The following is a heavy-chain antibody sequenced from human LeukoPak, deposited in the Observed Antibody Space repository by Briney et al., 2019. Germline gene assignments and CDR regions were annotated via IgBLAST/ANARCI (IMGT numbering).Heavy chain of an antibody. V-gene: IGHV4-39*07. D-gene: IGHD5-12*01. J-gene: IGHJ3*01. Sequence: SETLSLTCSVSGGSISSSSRYWGWIRQPPGKGLEWIGSIYYSGATYYNPSLKSRVTISVDTSKNQFSLKLSSVTAADTAVYYCARQVATKGEWAFDVWGQGTMVTVSS. CDR1: GGSISSSSRY. CDR2: IYYSGAT. CDR3: ARQVATKGEWAFDV.